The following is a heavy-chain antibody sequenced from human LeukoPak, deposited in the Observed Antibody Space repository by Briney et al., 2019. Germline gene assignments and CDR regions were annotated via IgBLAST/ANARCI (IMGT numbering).Heavy chain of an antibody. CDR3: ARLILTGYYFDY. J-gene: IGHJ4*02. V-gene: IGHV1-69*04. CDR2: IIPILGIA. Sequence: GASVKVSCKASGGTFTSYAISWVRQAPGQGLEWMGRIIPILGIANYAQKFQGRVTITADKSTSTAYMELSRLRSEDTAVYYCARLILTGYYFDYWGQGTLVTVSS. CDR1: GGTFTSYA. D-gene: IGHD3-9*01.